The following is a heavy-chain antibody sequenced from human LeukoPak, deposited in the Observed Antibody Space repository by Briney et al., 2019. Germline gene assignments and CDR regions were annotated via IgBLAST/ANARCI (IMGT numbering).Heavy chain of an antibody. Sequence: HTGGSLRLSCAASGFTFSDYDMIWVRQAPGKGLEWGSYISFTGNSIYYADSLKGRFTISRDNSKNTLYLQMNSLRAEDTAVYYCAKGSKEVLFMRDHYMDVWGKGTTVTISS. CDR2: ISFTGNSI. D-gene: IGHD3-16*01. V-gene: IGHV3-48*01. CDR1: GFTFSDYD. CDR3: AKGSKEVLFMRDHYMDV. J-gene: IGHJ6*03.